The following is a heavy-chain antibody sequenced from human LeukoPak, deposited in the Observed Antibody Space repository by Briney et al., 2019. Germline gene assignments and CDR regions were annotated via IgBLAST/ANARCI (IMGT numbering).Heavy chain of an antibody. CDR1: GGTFSTYA. V-gene: IGHV1-69*06. D-gene: IGHD2-15*01. CDR2: IIPLFGTA. J-gene: IGHJ6*03. Sequence: SSVKVSCKASGGTFSTYAVNWVRQAPGQRLEWMGGIIPLFGTANYAQKFQGRVTITADKSTSTAYMELSSLRSEDTAVYYCARDPERYCSGGSCYSNYYYYMDVWGKGTTVTVSS. CDR3: ARDPERYCSGGSCYSNYYYYMDV.